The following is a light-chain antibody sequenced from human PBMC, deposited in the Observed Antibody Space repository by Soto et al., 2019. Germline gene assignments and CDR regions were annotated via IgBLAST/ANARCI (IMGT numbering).Light chain of an antibody. CDR1: QSFSSW. Sequence: DIQMTQSPSTLSASVGARVTITCRASQSFSSWLAWYQQKPGKAPKLLIYKTSTLESGVPSRFSGSGSGTEFTLTISSLQPDDFATYYCQQYNSNPLTFGGGTKVEIK. J-gene: IGKJ4*01. V-gene: IGKV1-5*03. CDR3: QQYNSNPLT. CDR2: KTS.